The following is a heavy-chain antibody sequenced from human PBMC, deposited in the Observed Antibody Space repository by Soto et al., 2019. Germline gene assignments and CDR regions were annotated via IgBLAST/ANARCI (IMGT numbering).Heavy chain of an antibody. CDR3: ARGYCSGGSCYLKWHWFDP. D-gene: IGHD2-15*01. CDR2: IYYSGST. Sequence: SETLSLTCTVSGGSISSSSYYWGWIRQPPGKGLEWIGSIYYSGSTYYNPSLKSRVTISVDTSKNQFSLKLSSVTAADTAVYYCARGYCSGGSCYLKWHWFDPWGQGTLVTVSS. CDR1: GGSISSSSYY. V-gene: IGHV4-39*01. J-gene: IGHJ5*02.